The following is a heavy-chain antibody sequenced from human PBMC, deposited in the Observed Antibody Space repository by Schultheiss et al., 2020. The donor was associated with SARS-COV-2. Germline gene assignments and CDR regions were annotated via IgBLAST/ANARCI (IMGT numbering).Heavy chain of an antibody. Sequence: ASVKVSCKASGGTFSSYAISWVRQAPGQGLEWMGWMNPNSGNTGYAQKFQGRVTMTRNTSISTAYMELSSLRSEDTAVYYCARWKTTVNTGLNFDYWGQGTLVTVSS. CDR1: GGTFSSYA. J-gene: IGHJ4*02. D-gene: IGHD4-17*01. CDR3: ARWKTTVNTGLNFDY. V-gene: IGHV1-8*02. CDR2: MNPNSGNT.